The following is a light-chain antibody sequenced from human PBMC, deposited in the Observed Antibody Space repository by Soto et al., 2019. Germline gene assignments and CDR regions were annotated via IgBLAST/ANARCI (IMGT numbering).Light chain of an antibody. V-gene: IGLV2-14*03. J-gene: IGLJ2*01. Sequence: QSVLTQPASVYGAPGQAITISCTGTSSDIGAYNFVSWYQQHPGKAPKLMLYDVNIRPSGVSNRFSGSKSGNTASLTISGLQAEDEADYYCTSWKTSNTMIFGGGTKVTVL. CDR3: TSWKTSNTMI. CDR1: SSDIGAYNF. CDR2: DVN.